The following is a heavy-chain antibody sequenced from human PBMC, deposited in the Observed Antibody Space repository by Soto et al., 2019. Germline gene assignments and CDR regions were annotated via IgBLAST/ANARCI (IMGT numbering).Heavy chain of an antibody. CDR1: GGSISSGDYY. CDR3: AREGTSSGSIQARFDY. Sequence: QVQLQESGPGLVKPSQTLSLTCTVSGGSISSGDYYWSWIRQPPGKGLEWIGYIYYSGSTYYNPSLKSRVTISVDTSKNQFSLKLSSVTAADTAVYYCAREGTSSGSIQARFDYWGQGTLVTVSS. J-gene: IGHJ4*02. V-gene: IGHV4-30-4*01. CDR2: IYYSGST. D-gene: IGHD3-10*01.